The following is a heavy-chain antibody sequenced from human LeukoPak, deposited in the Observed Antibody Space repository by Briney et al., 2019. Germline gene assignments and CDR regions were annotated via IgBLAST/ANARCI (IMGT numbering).Heavy chain of an antibody. Sequence: EASVKVSCKASGYTFTSYGITWVRQAPGQGLEWVGRIVPILGTANYAQNFQGRVTITADRSTTTAYMELSSLRSEDTAVYYCARVPQGSSWPYYFDYWGQGTLVTVSS. J-gene: IGHJ4*02. CDR1: GYTFTSYG. V-gene: IGHV1-69*04. CDR3: ARVPQGSSWPYYFDY. D-gene: IGHD6-13*01. CDR2: IVPILGTA.